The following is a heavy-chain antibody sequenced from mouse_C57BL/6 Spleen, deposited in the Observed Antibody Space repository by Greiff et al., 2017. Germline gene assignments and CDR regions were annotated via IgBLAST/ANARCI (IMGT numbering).Heavy chain of an antibody. J-gene: IGHJ2*01. Sequence: EVMLVESGGGLVKPGGSLKLSCAASGFTFSSYAMSWVRQTPEKRLEWVATISDGGSYTYYPDNVKGRFTISRDNAKNNLYLQMSHLKSEDTAMYYCARSLTGFYYFDYWGQGTTLTVSS. CDR1: GFTFSSYA. CDR2: ISDGGSYT. CDR3: ARSLTGFYYFDY. V-gene: IGHV5-4*03. D-gene: IGHD4-1*01.